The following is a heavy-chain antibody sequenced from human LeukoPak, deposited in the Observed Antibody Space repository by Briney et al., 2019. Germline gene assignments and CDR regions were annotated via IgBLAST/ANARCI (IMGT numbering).Heavy chain of an antibody. Sequence: PSETLSLTCTVSGGSISSSSYYWGWIRQPPGKGLEWIGSIYYSGSTYYNPSLKSRVTISVDKSKNQFSLKLSSVTAADTAVYYCARVWFGEADAFDIWGQGTMVTVSS. CDR1: GGSISSSSYY. J-gene: IGHJ3*02. CDR2: IYYSGST. D-gene: IGHD3-10*01. V-gene: IGHV4-39*07. CDR3: ARVWFGEADAFDI.